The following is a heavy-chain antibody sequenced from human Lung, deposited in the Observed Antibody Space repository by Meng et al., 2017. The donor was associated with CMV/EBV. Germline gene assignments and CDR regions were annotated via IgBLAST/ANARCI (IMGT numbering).Heavy chain of an antibody. CDR3: ATDAVARGDY. CDR2: IIPFLGVA. Sequence: SXXVSCKASRGRFGNYGISWARQAPGQGLEWMGGIIPFLGVASYAPKFKGRFTITTDKSTGTVYMDLSSLRSEDTAVYYCATDAVARGDYWGQGTMVTVS. J-gene: IGHJ4*02. D-gene: IGHD6-19*01. V-gene: IGHV1-69*10. CDR1: RGRFGNYG.